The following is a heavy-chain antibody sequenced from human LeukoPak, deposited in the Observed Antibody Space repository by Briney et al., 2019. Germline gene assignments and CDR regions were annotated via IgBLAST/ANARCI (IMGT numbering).Heavy chain of an antibody. Sequence: SGTLSLTCAVSGGSISSSNWWSWVRPPPGKGLEWIGYIYYSGSTNYNPSLKSRVTISVDTSKNQFSLKLSSVTGADTAVYYWARASAPGYFDWFSDYYYYGMDVWGQGTTVTVSS. CDR3: ARASAPGYFDWFSDYYYYGMDV. V-gene: IGHV4-4*02. J-gene: IGHJ6*02. CDR2: IYYSGST. CDR1: GGSISSSNW. D-gene: IGHD3-9*01.